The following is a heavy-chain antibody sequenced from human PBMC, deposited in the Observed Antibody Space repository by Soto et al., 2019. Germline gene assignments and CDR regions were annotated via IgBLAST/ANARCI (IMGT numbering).Heavy chain of an antibody. CDR3: ARSFGVAAPGIFDY. V-gene: IGHV4-30-4*01. Sequence: SETLSLTCTVSGGSISSGDYYWSWIRQPPGKGLEWIGYIYYSGSTYYNPSLKSRVTISVDTSKNQFSLKLSSVTAADTAVYYCARSFGVAAPGIFDYWGQGTLVTVYS. J-gene: IGHJ4*02. D-gene: IGHD6-13*01. CDR1: GGSISSGDYY. CDR2: IYYSGST.